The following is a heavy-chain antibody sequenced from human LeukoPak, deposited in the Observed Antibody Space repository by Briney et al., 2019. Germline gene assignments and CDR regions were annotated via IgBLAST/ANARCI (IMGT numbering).Heavy chain of an antibody. CDR1: GFTVSSNY. J-gene: IGHJ4*02. CDR2: IYSGGST. D-gene: IGHD1-26*01. CDR3: ARDSSRSGSYFGFDY. Sequence: GGSLRLSCAASGFTVSSNYMSWVRQAPGKGLEWVSVIYSGGSTYYADSVKGRFTISRDNSKNTLYLQMNSLRAEDTAVCYCARDSSRSGSYFGFDYWGQGTLVTVSS. V-gene: IGHV3-66*01.